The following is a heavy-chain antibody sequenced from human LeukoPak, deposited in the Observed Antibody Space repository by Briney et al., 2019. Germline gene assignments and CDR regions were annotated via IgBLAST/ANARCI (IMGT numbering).Heavy chain of an antibody. Sequence: SETLSLTCTVSGGSISTSSYYWGWIRQPPGKGLEWIGYIYYSGSTNYNPSLKSRVTISVDTSKNQFSLKLSSVTAADTAVYYCARESYQDYSSSSPYGMDVWGQGTTVTVSS. CDR2: IYYSGST. V-gene: IGHV4-61*01. CDR1: GGSISTSSYY. D-gene: IGHD6-6*01. J-gene: IGHJ6*02. CDR3: ARESYQDYSSSSPYGMDV.